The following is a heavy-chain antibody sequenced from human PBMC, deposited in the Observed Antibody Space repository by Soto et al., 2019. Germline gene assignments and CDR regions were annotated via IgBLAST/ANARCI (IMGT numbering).Heavy chain of an antibody. CDR2: SSAYNGNT. CDR1: GYTFSSYS. J-gene: IGHJ2*01. Sequence: QAQLEQSGPEVKKPGASVNVSCKASGYTFSSYSISWVRQAPGQGLEWMGWSSAYNGNTNYAQKLKGRVTMTRDTYTKTVNMELRSLTSDDTAVYYCARAVYGGNSGSWYSDLWGRGTLVTVSS. CDR3: ARAVYGGNSGSWYSDL. D-gene: IGHD4-17*01. V-gene: IGHV1-18*01.